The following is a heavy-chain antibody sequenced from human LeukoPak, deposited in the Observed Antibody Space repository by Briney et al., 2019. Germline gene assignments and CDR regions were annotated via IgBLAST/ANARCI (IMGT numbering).Heavy chain of an antibody. V-gene: IGHV3-23*01. CDR2: IGVGGHTT. J-gene: IGHJ5*02. Sequence: SGGSLRLSCAASGFSFSNYGMSWVRQAPGQGLEWVSVIGVGGHTTNYADSVRGRFTISRDDSKSTLYLQMNSLRAEDTAVYYCARDLRVYAIPNWSDPWGQGTLVTVSS. D-gene: IGHD2-8*01. CDR3: ARDLRVYAIPNWSDP. CDR1: GFSFSNYG.